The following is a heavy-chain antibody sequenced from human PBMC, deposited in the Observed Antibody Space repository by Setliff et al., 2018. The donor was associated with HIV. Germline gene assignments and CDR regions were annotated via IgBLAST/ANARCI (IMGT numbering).Heavy chain of an antibody. CDR2: INPSGGST. CDR1: GYTFTSYY. Sequence: ASVKVSCKASGYTFTSYYMHWVRQAPGQGLEWMGIINPSGGSTRNAQKFQGRVTMTRDTSTSTVYMELSSLRSEDTAVYYCARGVQSPPHYSYYYMDVWGEGTMVTVSS. J-gene: IGHJ6*03. D-gene: IGHD3-3*01. V-gene: IGHV1-46*01. CDR3: ARGVQSPPHYSYYYMDV.